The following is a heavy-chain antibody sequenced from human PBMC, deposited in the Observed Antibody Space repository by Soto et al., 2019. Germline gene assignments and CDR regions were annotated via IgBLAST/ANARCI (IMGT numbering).Heavy chain of an antibody. J-gene: IGHJ4*02. V-gene: IGHV1-18*01. CDR1: GYTFTAYY. Sequence: ASVKVSCKASGYTFTAYYITWVRQAPGQGLEWMGWSSTYNDDTRYAQNLQGRVTMTTDTSTGTAYMELRSLRSDDTALYYCARRNDYIDYWGQGTLVTVSS. CDR2: SSTYNDDT. CDR3: ARRNDYIDY.